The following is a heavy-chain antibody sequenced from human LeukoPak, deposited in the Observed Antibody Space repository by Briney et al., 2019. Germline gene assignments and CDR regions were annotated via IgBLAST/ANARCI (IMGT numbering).Heavy chain of an antibody. Sequence: GGPLRLSCAASGFTFSTFQMNWVRQAPGKGLEWVSYISSGGRTMYYADSVKGRFTISRDNAKNSLYLQMNSLRAEDTAVYYCASEYCGSTSCYSWGQGTLVTVSS. CDR2: ISSGGRTM. V-gene: IGHV3-48*03. J-gene: IGHJ4*02. D-gene: IGHD2-2*01. CDR3: ASEYCGSTSCYS. CDR1: GFTFSTFQ.